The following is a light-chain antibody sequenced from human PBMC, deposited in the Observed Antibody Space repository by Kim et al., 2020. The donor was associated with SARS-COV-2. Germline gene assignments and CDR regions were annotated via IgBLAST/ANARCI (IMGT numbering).Light chain of an antibody. CDR2: ASS. Sequence: ASIGDRVTITCRTSQNLRTYLNWYQQRPGKAPKLLIYASSSLQSEVPSRFSGSGSGADFTLTIAGLQADDFATYHCQQTYSNPPPFGGGTKVDIK. V-gene: IGKV1-39*01. J-gene: IGKJ4*01. CDR3: QQTYSNPPP. CDR1: QNLRTY.